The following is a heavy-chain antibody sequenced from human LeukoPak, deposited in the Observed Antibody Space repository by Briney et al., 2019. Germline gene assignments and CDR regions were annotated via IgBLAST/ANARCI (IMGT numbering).Heavy chain of an antibody. CDR3: ARGGSYYGY. D-gene: IGHD1-26*01. CDR2: INEDGTEK. CDR1: EFTFNNHW. V-gene: IGHV3-7*05. J-gene: IGHJ4*02. Sequence: PGGSLRLSGAAYEFTFNNHWMSWVRQAPGKGLEWVANINEDGTEKDYADAVKGRFTISRDNAKNSLYLQMNSLRAEDTAVYSCARGGSYYGYWGQGTLVTVSS.